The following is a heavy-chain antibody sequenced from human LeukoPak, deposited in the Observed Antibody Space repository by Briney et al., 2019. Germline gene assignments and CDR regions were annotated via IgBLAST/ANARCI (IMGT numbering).Heavy chain of an antibody. Sequence: ASVKVSCKASGYTFTDYYMHWVRQAPGQGLEWMGWINPKSGDTRYAQKFQVRVTMTRDTSITTAYMDLSSLRSDDTAVYYCAREWDYYAFWGQGTLVTVSS. V-gene: IGHV1-2*02. CDR1: GYTFTDYY. CDR2: INPKSGDT. J-gene: IGHJ4*02. CDR3: AREWDYYAF.